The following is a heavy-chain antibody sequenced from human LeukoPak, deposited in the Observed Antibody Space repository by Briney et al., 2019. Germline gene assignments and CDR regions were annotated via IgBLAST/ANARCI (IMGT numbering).Heavy chain of an antibody. CDR2: ISGSGGST. CDR3: AKPKAYYDSSGYEV. Sequence: GGSLRLSCAASGFTFSSYSMNWVRQAPGKGLEWVSAISGSGGSTYYADSVKGRFTISRDNSKNTLYLQMNSLRAEDTAVYYCAKPKAYYDSSGYEVWGQGTLVTVSS. D-gene: IGHD3-22*01. V-gene: IGHV3-23*01. CDR1: GFTFSSYS. J-gene: IGHJ4*02.